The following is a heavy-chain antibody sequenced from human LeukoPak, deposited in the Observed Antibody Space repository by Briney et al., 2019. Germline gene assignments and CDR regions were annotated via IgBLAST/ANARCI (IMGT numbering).Heavy chain of an antibody. CDR1: GFTFSSYW. CDR3: ARDAGVDGWRWLQSYYFDY. Sequence: GGSLRLSCAASGFTFSSYWMHWVRQAPGKGLVWVSRINSDGSSTSYADSVKGRFTISRDNAKNTLYLQMNSLRAEDTAVYYCARDAGVDGWRWLQSYYFDYWGQGTLVTVSS. D-gene: IGHD5-24*01. J-gene: IGHJ4*02. V-gene: IGHV3-74*01. CDR2: INSDGSST.